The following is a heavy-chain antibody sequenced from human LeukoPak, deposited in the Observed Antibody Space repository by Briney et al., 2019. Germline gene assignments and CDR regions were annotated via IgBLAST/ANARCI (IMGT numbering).Heavy chain of an antibody. D-gene: IGHD1-1*01. CDR1: GFSLSDYW. CDR2: IKSDGDGSDT. Sequence: GGALRLSCSASGFSLSDYWMHWVRQAPGKGLVWVSRIKSDGDGSDTMHADSVKGRFTISRDNAKSTLYLQMNTLRDEDTAVYYCGRDQLGDGNIIDYWGQGTPVTVSS. CDR3: GRDQLGDGNIIDY. J-gene: IGHJ4*02. V-gene: IGHV3-74*03.